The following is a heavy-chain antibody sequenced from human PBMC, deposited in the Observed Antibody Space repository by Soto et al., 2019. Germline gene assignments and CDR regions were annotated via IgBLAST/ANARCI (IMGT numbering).Heavy chain of an antibody. CDR2: ISYDGSNK. V-gene: IGHV3-30-3*01. J-gene: IGHJ6*02. CDR3: ARDCEDSTAYNNYYFGMDV. Sequence: PGGSLRLSCAASGFTFSRYAMYWVRQAPAKGLEWVAVISYDGSNKYYADSVKGRVTISRDNSKNTVYLQMNSLGAEDTALYYCARDCEDSTAYNNYYFGMDVWGQGTTVTVSS. CDR1: GFTFSRYA. D-gene: IGHD3-22*01.